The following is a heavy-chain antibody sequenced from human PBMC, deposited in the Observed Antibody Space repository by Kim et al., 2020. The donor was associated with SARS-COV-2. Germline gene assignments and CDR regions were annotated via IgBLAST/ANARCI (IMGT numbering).Heavy chain of an antibody. Sequence: ASVKVSCKASGYTFTNYGIHWVRQAPGQGLEWMGWINTNTGNPTYAQGFPGRVVFSLDTSVSTAYLQISSLKAEDTALYYCARQSGGGISGRDTWGQGTLVTVST. CDR2: INTNTGNP. V-gene: IGHV7-4-1*02. CDR1: GYTFTNYG. CDR3: ARQSGGGISGRDT. D-gene: IGHD2-15*01. J-gene: IGHJ5*02.